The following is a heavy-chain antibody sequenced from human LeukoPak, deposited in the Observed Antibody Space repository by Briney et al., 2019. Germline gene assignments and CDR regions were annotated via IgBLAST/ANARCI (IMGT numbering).Heavy chain of an antibody. V-gene: IGHV1-18*01. CDR2: ISAYNGNT. J-gene: IGHJ4*02. CDR3: ARDGYYDSSGYSDTVDY. Sequence: GASVKVSCKASGYTFTSYGISWVRQAPGQGLEWTGWISAYNGNTNYAQKLQGRVTMTTDTSTSTAYMELRSLRSDDTAVYYCARDGYYDSSGYSDTVDYWGQGTPVTVSS. CDR1: GYTFTSYG. D-gene: IGHD3-22*01.